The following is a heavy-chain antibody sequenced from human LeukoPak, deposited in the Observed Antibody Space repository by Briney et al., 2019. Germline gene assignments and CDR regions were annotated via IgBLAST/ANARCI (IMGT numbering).Heavy chain of an antibody. Sequence: QSGGSLRLSCAASGFTFSSYWMSWVRQAPGKGLEWVAFIRYDGSNKYYADSVKGRFTISRDNSKNTLYLQMNSLRAEDTAVYYCAKDRDSMIVVVNVEGDHWGQGTLVTVSS. J-gene: IGHJ4*02. CDR2: IRYDGSNK. D-gene: IGHD3-22*01. CDR1: GFTFSSYW. CDR3: AKDRDSMIVVVNVEGDH. V-gene: IGHV3-30*02.